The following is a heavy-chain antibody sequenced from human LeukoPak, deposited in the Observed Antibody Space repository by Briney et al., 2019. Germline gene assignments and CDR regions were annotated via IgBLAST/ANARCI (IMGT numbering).Heavy chain of an antibody. CDR2: ISSSSSYI. D-gene: IGHD3-22*01. CDR3: ARDRRSYYDSRWDFDY. J-gene: IGHJ4*02. CDR1: GFTFSSYS. Sequence: PGGSLRLSCAASGFTFSSYSMNWVRQAPGKGLEWVSSISSSSSYIYYADSVKGRFTISRDNAKNSLYLQMNSLRAEDTAVYYCARDRRSYYDSRWDFDYWGQGTLVTVSS. V-gene: IGHV3-21*01.